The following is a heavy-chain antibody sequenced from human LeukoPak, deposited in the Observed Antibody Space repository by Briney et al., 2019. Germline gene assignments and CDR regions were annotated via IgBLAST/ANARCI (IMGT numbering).Heavy chain of an antibody. CDR1: GGSISSGDYY. V-gene: IGHV4-30-4*08. Sequence: SQTLSFTCTVSGGSISSGDYYWSWIRQPPGKGLEWIGYIYYSGSTYYNPSLKSRVTISVDTSKNQFSLKLSSVTAADTAVYYCARDQEEQLVHAFDIWGQGTMVTVSS. J-gene: IGHJ3*02. D-gene: IGHD6-6*01. CDR3: ARDQEEQLVHAFDI. CDR2: IYYSGST.